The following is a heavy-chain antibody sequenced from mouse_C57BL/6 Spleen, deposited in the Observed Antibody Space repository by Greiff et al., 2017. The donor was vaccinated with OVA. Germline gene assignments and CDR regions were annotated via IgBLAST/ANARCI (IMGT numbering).Heavy chain of an antibody. J-gene: IGHJ4*01. Sequence: QVQLKQPGAELVMPGASVKLSCKASGYTFTSYWMHWVKQRPGQGLEWIGEIDPSDSYTNYNQKFKGKSTLTVDKSSGTAYMQLSSLTSEDSAVYYCARQLRPDYYAMDYRGQGTSVTVSS. CDR2: IDPSDSYT. CDR3: ARQLRPDYYAMDY. CDR1: GYTFTSYW. D-gene: IGHD3-2*02. V-gene: IGHV1-69*01.